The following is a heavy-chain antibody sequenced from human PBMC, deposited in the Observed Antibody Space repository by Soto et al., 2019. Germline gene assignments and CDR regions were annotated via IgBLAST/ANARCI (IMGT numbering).Heavy chain of an antibody. Sequence: EASLKVFFTASGYSCGFYCIIWSPEATGHGPEPVGCTNPYDGNRNFAQKFEDRVTMTTATSTNTVFLELRSLKSDDTAIYYCARDRLRGYDSIGFYSWGQGRIVTVSS. CDR3: ARDRLRGYDSIGFYS. CDR2: TNPYDGNR. V-gene: IGHV1-18*01. D-gene: IGHD3-22*01. J-gene: IGHJ4*02. CDR1: GYSCGFYC.